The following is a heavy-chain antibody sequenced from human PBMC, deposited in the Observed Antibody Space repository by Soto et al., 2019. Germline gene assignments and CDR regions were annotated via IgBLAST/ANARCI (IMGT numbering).Heavy chain of an antibody. J-gene: IGHJ6*02. D-gene: IGHD5-12*01. Sequence: GGSLRLSCAASGFTFNTYGMHWVRQAPGKGLEWVAVIWYDGSNKYYADSVKGRFTISRDNSKNTLYLQMNSLRAEDTAVYYCARDYYRFNSGYGFSMDVWGQGTTVTVSS. V-gene: IGHV3-33*01. CDR1: GFTFNTYG. CDR2: IWYDGSNK. CDR3: ARDYYRFNSGYGFSMDV.